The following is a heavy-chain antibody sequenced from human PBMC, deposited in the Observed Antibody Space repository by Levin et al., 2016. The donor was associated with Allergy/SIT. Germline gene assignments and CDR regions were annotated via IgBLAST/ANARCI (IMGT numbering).Heavy chain of an antibody. Sequence: GGSLRLSCAASGFTFSDYYMSWIRQAPGKGLEWVSYISSSSSYTNYADSVKGRFTISRDNAKNSLYLQMNSLRAEDTAVYYCARAAAGLDGRYYGMDVWGQGTTVTVSS. V-gene: IGHV3-11*06. D-gene: IGHD6-13*01. J-gene: IGHJ6*02. CDR1: GFTFSDYY. CDR3: ARAAAGLDGRYYGMDV. CDR2: ISSSSSYT.